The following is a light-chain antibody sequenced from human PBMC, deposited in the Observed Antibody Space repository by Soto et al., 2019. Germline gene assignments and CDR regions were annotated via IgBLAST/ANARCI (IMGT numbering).Light chain of an antibody. J-gene: IGKJ1*01. V-gene: IGKV1-5*01. CDR1: QSISSC. Sequence: DIQMTQSPSTLSASVGDRVTITCRASQSISSCLACYQLKPGKAPKLLIYDASSLKSGAPSRVSGSGSGSELTLTLSSLQPDDFASYVCQRYNSYSSWTFGQGTKVDIK. CDR2: DAS. CDR3: QRYNSYSSWT.